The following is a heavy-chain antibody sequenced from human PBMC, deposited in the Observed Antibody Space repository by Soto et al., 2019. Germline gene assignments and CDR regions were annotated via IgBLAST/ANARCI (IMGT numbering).Heavy chain of an antibody. CDR1: GFTFSNAW. V-gene: IGHV3-15*01. Sequence: GGSLSLSCATSGFTFSNAWMNWVRQTPGKGLEWVGRIKSKTDGGTTDYADSVKGRFTISRDNSKNTLYLQMNSLRAEDTAVYYCAKALEDDVNRGGIGVYYYGMDVWGQGTTVTVSS. CDR3: AKALEDDVNRGGIGVYYYGMDV. J-gene: IGHJ6*02. D-gene: IGHD3-16*01. CDR2: IKSKTDGGTT.